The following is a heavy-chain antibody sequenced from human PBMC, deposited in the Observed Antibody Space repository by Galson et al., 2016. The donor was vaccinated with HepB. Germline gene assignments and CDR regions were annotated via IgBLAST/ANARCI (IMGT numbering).Heavy chain of an antibody. V-gene: IGHV3-33*01. D-gene: IGHD6-19*01. CDR2: IWYDGSNK. J-gene: IGHJ4*02. CDR1: GFTLNNYA. Sequence: SLRLSCAASGFTLNNYALNWVRQAPGKGLESVAFIWYDGSNKYYADSVKGRFTISRDNSKNTLYLQMNSLRAEDTAVYYCAREDPNIAVAALDYWGQGTLVTVSS. CDR3: AREDPNIAVAALDY.